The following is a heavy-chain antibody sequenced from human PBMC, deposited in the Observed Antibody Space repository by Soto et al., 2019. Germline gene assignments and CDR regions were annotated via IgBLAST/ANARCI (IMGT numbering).Heavy chain of an antibody. CDR1: GFTFSSYG. CDR3: ARGYCSSTSCYVAFDI. V-gene: IGHV3-33*01. J-gene: IGHJ3*02. CDR2: IWYDGSNK. D-gene: IGHD2-2*01. Sequence: GGSLRLSCAASGFTFSSYGMHWVRQAPGKGLEWVAVIWYDGSNKYYADSVKGRFTISRDNSKNTLYLQMNSLRAEDTAVYYCARGYCSSTSCYVAFDIWGQGTMVTVSS.